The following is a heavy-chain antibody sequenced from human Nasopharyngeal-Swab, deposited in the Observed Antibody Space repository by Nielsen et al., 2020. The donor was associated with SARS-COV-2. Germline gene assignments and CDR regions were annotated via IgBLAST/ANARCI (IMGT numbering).Heavy chain of an antibody. Sequence: PGKGLEWVSGISWNSGSIGYADSVKGRFTISGDNAKNSLYLQMNSLRAEDTALYYCAKGDSGGSTSYTDYWGQGTLVTVSS. CDR2: ISWNSGSI. D-gene: IGHD2-2*01. CDR3: AKGDSGGSTSYTDY. J-gene: IGHJ4*02. V-gene: IGHV3-9*01.